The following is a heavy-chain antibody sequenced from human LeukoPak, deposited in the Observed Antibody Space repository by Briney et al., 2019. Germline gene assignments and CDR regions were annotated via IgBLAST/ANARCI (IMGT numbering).Heavy chain of an antibody. Sequence: SQTLSLTCAISGDSVSSNSAAWNWIRQSPLRGLEWLGRTYYRSKWYNDYAVSVKSRITINPDTSKNQFSLQLNSVSPEDTAVYYCARAAGMDNWFDPWGQGTLVTVSS. D-gene: IGHD6-13*01. CDR2: TYYRSKWYN. J-gene: IGHJ5*02. CDR1: GDSVSSNSAA. CDR3: ARAAGMDNWFDP. V-gene: IGHV6-1*01.